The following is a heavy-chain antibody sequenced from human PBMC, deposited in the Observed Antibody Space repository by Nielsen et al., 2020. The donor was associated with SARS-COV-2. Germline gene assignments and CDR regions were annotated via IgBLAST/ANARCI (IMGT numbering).Heavy chain of an antibody. CDR2: MNPNSGNT. Sequence: ASVKVSCKASGYTFTNYDINWVRQATGQGLEWMGWMNPNSGNTGYAQKFQGRVTMTRNTSISTAYMELTSLTSEDTAVYYCARRAGTYSPFDYWGQGTLVTVSS. CDR3: ARRAGTYSPFDY. J-gene: IGHJ4*02. D-gene: IGHD3-10*01. CDR1: GYTFTNYD. V-gene: IGHV1-8*01.